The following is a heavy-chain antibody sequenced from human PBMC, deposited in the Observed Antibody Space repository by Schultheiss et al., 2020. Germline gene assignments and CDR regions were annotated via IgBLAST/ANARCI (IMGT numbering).Heavy chain of an antibody. V-gene: IGHV3-30*04. D-gene: IGHD3-16*01. CDR3: ARDGVENYFDY. Sequence: GGSLRLSCAASGFTFSSYAMHWVRQAPGKGLEWVAVISYDGSNKYYADSVKGRFTISRDNSKNTLYLQMNSLRAEDTAVYYCARDGVENYFDYWGQGTLVTVAS. CDR2: ISYDGSNK. CDR1: GFTFSSYA. J-gene: IGHJ4*02.